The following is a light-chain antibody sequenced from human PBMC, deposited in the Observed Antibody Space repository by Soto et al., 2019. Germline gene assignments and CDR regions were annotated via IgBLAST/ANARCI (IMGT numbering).Light chain of an antibody. CDR1: QSVSSN. V-gene: IGKV3-11*01. Sequence: IVMTHSPATLSVSPGERATLSFRASQSVSSNLAWYQQKPGQAPRLLIYGASNRATGIPARFSGSGSGTDFTLTISSLEPEDFAVYYCQQRSNWRTFGQGTKVDIK. CDR3: QQRSNWRT. CDR2: GAS. J-gene: IGKJ1*01.